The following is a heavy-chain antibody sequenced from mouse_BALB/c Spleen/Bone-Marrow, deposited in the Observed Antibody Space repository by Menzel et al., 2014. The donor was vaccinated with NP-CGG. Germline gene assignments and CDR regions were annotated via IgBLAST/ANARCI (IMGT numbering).Heavy chain of an antibody. Sequence: VQLQQSGAELVKPGASVKLSCTASGFNIKDTYMHWVKQRPEQDLEWIGRIDPANGNTKYDPKFQGKATITADTSSNTAYLQLSSLTSEDTAVYYCASSAYSWGQGTLVTVSA. V-gene: IGHV14-3*02. J-gene: IGHJ3*01. CDR3: ASSAYS. D-gene: IGHD2-10*01. CDR2: IDPANGNT. CDR1: GFNIKDTY.